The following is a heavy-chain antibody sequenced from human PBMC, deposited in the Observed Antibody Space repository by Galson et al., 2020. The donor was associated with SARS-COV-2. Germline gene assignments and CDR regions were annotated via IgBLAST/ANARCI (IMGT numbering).Heavy chain of an antibody. CDR3: ARGQNDYDIDY. D-gene: IGHD4-17*01. Sequence: SETLSLTCPVSGGSISSGGYYWSWIRQHPGKGLEWIGYIYYSGSTYYNPSLKSRVTISVDTSKNQFSLKLSSVTAADTAVYYCARGQNDYDIDYWGQGTLVTVSS. V-gene: IGHV4-31*03. CDR2: IYYSGST. J-gene: IGHJ4*02. CDR1: GGSISSGGYY.